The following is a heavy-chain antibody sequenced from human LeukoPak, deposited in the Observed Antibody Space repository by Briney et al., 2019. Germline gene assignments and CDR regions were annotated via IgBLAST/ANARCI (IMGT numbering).Heavy chain of an antibody. D-gene: IGHD6-25*01. V-gene: IGHV2-5*02. Sequence: SGPTLVNPTQTLTLTCTFSGFSLSTSGVGVGWVRQPPGKALEWHALIYWDDDKVYSPSLQSRLTITKDTSKNQVVLTMTNMDPVDTATYYCAHRPYTSGCFDHWGQGTLVTVSS. CDR2: IYWDDDK. J-gene: IGHJ4*02. CDR1: GFSLSTSGVG. CDR3: AHRPYTSGCFDH.